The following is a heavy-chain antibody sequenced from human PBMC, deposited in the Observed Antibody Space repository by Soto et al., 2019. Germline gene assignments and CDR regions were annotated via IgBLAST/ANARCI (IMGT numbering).Heavy chain of an antibody. CDR1: GYRFTNYW. Sequence: GESLKISCKASGYRFTNYWIGWVRQMPGKGLEWMGIIYPGDSDTRYSPSFQGQVTISAGKSINTAYLQWSSLRASDTAMYYCTRRGDSGGYMDYWGQGILVTVSS. V-gene: IGHV5-51*01. J-gene: IGHJ4*02. D-gene: IGHD2-15*01. CDR3: TRRGDSGGYMDY. CDR2: IYPGDSDT.